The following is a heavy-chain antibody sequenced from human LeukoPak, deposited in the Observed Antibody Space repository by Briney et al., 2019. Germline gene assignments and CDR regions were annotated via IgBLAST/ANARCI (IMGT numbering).Heavy chain of an antibody. CDR2: IWYDGSNK. Sequence: PGRSLRLSCAASGFTFSSYGMHWVRQAPGKGLEWVAVIWYDGSNKYYADSVKGRFTISRDNSKNTLYLQMNSLRAEDTAVYYCARDRLVANGGYGMDVWGQGTTVTVSS. J-gene: IGHJ6*02. CDR3: ARDRLVANGGYGMDV. D-gene: IGHD2-2*01. V-gene: IGHV3-33*01. CDR1: GFTFSSYG.